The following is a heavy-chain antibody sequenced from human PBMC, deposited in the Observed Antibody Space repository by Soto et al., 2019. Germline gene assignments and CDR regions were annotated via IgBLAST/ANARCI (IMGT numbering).Heavy chain of an antibody. V-gene: IGHV1-2*02. CDR2: INPNSGGT. CDR3: ARRGYCSGGSCLYYFDY. CDR1: GYTFTAYS. Sequence: ASVKVSCKASGYTFTAYSLHWVRQAPGQGLEWMGWINPNSGGTNYAQKFQGRVTMTRDTSINTAHMELSRLTSDDTAVYYCARRGYCSGGSCLYYFDYWGQGALVTAPQ. D-gene: IGHD2-15*01. J-gene: IGHJ4*02.